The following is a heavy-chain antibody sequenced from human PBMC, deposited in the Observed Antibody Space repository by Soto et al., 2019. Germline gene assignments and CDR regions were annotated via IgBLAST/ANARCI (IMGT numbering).Heavy chain of an antibody. V-gene: IGHV1-3*01. CDR3: ARGPLSLYSADFR. CDR2: INGGNGDT. D-gene: IGHD1-26*01. CDR1: GYTFTSYA. J-gene: IGHJ4*02. Sequence: QVQLVQSGAEVKKPGASVRISCRTSGYTFTSYAITWLRHAPGQRIEWMGWINGGNGDTKYSQKFQDRLSITRDTSATTVSLGLSSLTSEDTAIYYCARGPLSLYSADFRWGQGTLVTVSS.